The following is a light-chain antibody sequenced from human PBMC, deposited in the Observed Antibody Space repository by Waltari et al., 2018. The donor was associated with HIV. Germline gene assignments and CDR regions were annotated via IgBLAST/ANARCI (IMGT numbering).Light chain of an antibody. V-gene: IGLV1-47*01. CDR3: AAWDDTLSVL. CDR1: SSNIGSKY. CDR2: RNN. Sequence: QSVLTQPPSASGTPGQRVTISCSGSSSNIGSKYVYWYQKLPGSAPKLLIYRNNQRPSGVPDRFSGSKSGTSASLAISGLRSEGEADYYCAAWDDTLSVLFGGGTKLTVL. J-gene: IGLJ2*01.